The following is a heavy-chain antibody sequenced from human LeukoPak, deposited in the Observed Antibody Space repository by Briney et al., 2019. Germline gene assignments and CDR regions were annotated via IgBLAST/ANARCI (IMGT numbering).Heavy chain of an antibody. V-gene: IGHV1-69*04. CDR2: IIPILGIA. J-gene: IGHJ4*02. Sequence: ASVKVSCKASGGTFISYAISWVRQAPGQGLEWMGRIIPILGIANYAQKFQGRVTITADKSTSTAYMELSSLRSEDTAVYYCARDAEGGGSCYANWGQGTLVTVSS. D-gene: IGHD2-15*01. CDR3: ARDAEGGGSCYAN. CDR1: GGTFISYA.